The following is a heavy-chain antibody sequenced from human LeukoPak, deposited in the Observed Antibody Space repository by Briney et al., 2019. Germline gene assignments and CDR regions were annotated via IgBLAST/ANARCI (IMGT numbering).Heavy chain of an antibody. J-gene: IGHJ6*02. CDR3: ARTSYYYGSGSYRYYYYGMDV. CDR2: ISSSGSTI. D-gene: IGHD3-10*01. V-gene: IGHV3-48*03. CDR1: GFTFSSYE. Sequence: GGSLRLSCAASGFTFSSYEMNWVRQAPEKGLEWVSYISSSGSTIYYADSVKGRFTISRDNAKNSLYLQMNSLRAEDTAVYYCARTSYYYGSGSYRYYYYGMDVWGQGTTVTVSS.